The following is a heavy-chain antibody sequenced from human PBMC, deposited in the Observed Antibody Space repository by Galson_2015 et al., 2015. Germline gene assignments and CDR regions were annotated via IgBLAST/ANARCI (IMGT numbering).Heavy chain of an antibody. CDR3: ARDRPSRDGGNSRKQYFYY. Sequence: EPLLLSCTVSGGSISSCSYYWGWIRAPRGKGLEWIGSIYYRGSTYYNPSLKSRVTISVDTSKSQFSMKLSSVTAADTAVYYCARDRPSRDGGNSRKQYFYYWGQGTLVTVSS. D-gene: IGHD4-23*01. CDR1: GGSISSCSYY. J-gene: IGHJ4*02. V-gene: IGHV4-39*07. CDR2: IYYRGST.